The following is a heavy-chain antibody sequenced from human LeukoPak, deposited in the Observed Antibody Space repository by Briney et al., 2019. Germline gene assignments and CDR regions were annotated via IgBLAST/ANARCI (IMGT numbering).Heavy chain of an antibody. CDR3: TRVNLRGSQYNWFDP. Sequence: ASVKVSCKTSGGTFRSHIFSWVRQAPGQGLEWMGRITPIINSAKYAQKFRDRLTITADTSTGTAYMELSSLTPEGTALYYCTRVNLRGSQYNWFDPWGQGTLVTVSS. CDR1: GGTFRSHI. D-gene: IGHD1-26*01. J-gene: IGHJ5*02. V-gene: IGHV1-69*08. CDR2: ITPIINSA.